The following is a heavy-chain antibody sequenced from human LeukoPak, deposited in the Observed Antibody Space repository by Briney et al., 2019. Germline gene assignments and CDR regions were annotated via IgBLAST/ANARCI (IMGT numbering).Heavy chain of an antibody. CDR3: ARVNGGGWYPFFDY. V-gene: IGHV4-4*02. CDR1: GGSISSSNW. CDR2: IYHSGST. J-gene: IGHJ4*02. Sequence: SETLSLTSAVSGGSISSSNWWSWVRQPPGKGLEWIGEIYHSGSTNYNPSLKSRVTISVDKSKNQFSLKLSSVTAADTAVYYCARVNGGGWYPFFDYWGQGTLVTVSS. D-gene: IGHD6-19*01.